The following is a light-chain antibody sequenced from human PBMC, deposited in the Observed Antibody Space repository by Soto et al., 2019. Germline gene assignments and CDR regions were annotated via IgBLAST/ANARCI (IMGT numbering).Light chain of an antibody. CDR3: QQYGSPPQT. Sequence: EIVLTQSPATLSLSPWERATLSCRASQSVRSSYLAWYQQKPGQAPRLLIYGASSRATGIPDRISGSGSGTDFTLTISRLEPEDFAVYYCQQYGSPPQTFGQGTKVDIK. CDR1: QSVRSSY. J-gene: IGKJ1*01. V-gene: IGKV3-20*01. CDR2: GAS.